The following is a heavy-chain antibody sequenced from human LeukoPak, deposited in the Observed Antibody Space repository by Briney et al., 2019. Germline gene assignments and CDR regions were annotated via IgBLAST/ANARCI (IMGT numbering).Heavy chain of an antibody. D-gene: IGHD6-19*01. CDR2: ISDSGGS. J-gene: IGHJ4*02. Sequence: PSETLSLTCSVSGGSVSSGISYWSWIRQPPGEGLEWIAYISDSGGSDYNPSLNSRITISVDMSKNQFSLKLRSVTAADTAVYYCAREGYSSGWNDYWGQGTLVTVSS. V-gene: IGHV4-61*01. CDR1: GGSVSSGISY. CDR3: AREGYSSGWNDY.